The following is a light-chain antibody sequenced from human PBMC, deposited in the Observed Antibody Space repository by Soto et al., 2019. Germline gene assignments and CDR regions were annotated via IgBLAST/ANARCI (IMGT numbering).Light chain of an antibody. V-gene: IGKV3-11*01. CDR2: DAS. CDR3: QQRRNWPIT. J-gene: IGKJ5*01. Sequence: EIVLTQSPATLSLSPGERATLSCRASQGVSSHLAWYQHKPGQAPRLLIYDASSRATGVPARFSGSGSGTDFTLTISRLESEDVAVYFCQQRRNWPITFGQETRLAIK. CDR1: QGVSSH.